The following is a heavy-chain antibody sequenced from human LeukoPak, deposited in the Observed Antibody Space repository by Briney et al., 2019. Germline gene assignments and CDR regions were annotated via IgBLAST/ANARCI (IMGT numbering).Heavy chain of an antibody. CDR1: GFTFNTHW. D-gene: IGHD2-21*02. V-gene: IGHV3-7*03. J-gene: IGHJ4*02. CDR3: ANSLAYCGGDCYSGYFDY. Sequence: GGSLRLSCAASGFTFNTHWMTWVRQAPGKGLEWVASIKPDGSEKYYVDSVKGRFAISRDNARKSLYLQMNSLRVEDAAVYYCANSLAYCGGDCYSGYFDYWGQGTLVTVSS. CDR2: IKPDGSEK.